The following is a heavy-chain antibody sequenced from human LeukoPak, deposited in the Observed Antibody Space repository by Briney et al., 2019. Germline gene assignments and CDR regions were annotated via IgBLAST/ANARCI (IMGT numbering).Heavy chain of an antibody. CDR1: GYTFTGYY. V-gene: IGHV1-2*02. Sequence: ASVKVSCKASGYTFTGYYMHWVRQAPGQGLEWMGWINPNSGGTNYAQKFQGRVTMTRDTSISTAYMELSRLRSDDTAVYYCARDPSGPISPGYFDLWGRGTLVTVSS. CDR2: INPNSGGT. CDR3: ARDPSGPISPGYFDL. J-gene: IGHJ2*01. D-gene: IGHD3-10*01.